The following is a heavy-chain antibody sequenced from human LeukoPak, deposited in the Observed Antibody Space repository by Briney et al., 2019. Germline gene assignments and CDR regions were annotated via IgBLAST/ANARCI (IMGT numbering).Heavy chain of an antibody. J-gene: IGHJ1*01. CDR2: IYCSGST. CDR3: AREGGGLQYIFHH. D-gene: IGHD4-11*01. CDR1: GGSISSGGYY. V-gene: IGHV4-31*03. Sequence: PSETLSLTCTVSGGSISSGGYYWSWIRQHPGKGLEWIGYIYCSGSTYYNPSLKSRVTISVDTSKNQFSLKLSSVTAADTAVYYCAREGGGLQYIFHHWGQGTLVTVSS.